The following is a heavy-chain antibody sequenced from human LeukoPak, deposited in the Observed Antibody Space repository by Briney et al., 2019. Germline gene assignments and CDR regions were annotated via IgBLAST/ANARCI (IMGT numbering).Heavy chain of an antibody. CDR2: ISFDGSTK. Sequence: PGGSLRLSCAASGFTFRRYALHWVRQAPGKGLEWVSMISFDGSTKDYADSVKGRSTISRDNSNNTLDLQLNSLRAEDTAQYYCTRGVVNAYAAFDYWGQGTLVIVSS. CDR3: TRGVVNAYAAFDY. D-gene: IGHD3-16*01. CDR1: GFTFRRYA. V-gene: IGHV3-30-3*01. J-gene: IGHJ4*02.